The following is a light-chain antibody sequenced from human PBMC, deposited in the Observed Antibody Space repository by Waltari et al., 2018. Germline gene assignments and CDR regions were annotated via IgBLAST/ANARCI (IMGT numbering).Light chain of an antibody. Sequence: DIVMTQSPDSLAVSLGERATIHCKSSQSVLSSSNNKNYLGWYQQKPGQSPKLLISWASTRESGVPDRFSGSGSGTDFTLTISSLQAEDVAVYYCQQCYSFPYTFGQGTKLEIK. CDR3: QQCYSFPYT. V-gene: IGKV4-1*01. CDR2: WAS. CDR1: QSVLSSSNNKNY. J-gene: IGKJ2*01.